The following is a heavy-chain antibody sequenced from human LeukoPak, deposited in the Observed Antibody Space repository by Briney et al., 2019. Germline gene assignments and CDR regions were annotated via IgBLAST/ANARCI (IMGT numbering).Heavy chain of an antibody. D-gene: IGHD3-3*01. CDR1: GFTFSSYA. J-gene: IGHJ4*02. CDR3: ARERFLEWSFDY. CDR2: ISYDESNK. V-gene: IGHV3-30*01. Sequence: PGGSLRLSCAASGFTFSSYAMHWVRQAPGKGLEGVAVISYDESNKYYADSVRGRFTISRDNSKNTLYLQMNSLRAEDTAVYYCARERFLEWSFDYWGQGTLVTVSS.